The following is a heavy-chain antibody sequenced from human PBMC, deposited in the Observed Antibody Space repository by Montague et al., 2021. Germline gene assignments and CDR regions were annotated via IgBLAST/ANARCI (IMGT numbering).Heavy chain of an antibody. J-gene: IGHJ6*02. CDR2: LYSGGPT. Sequence: SLRLSCAASGFTVRSNYMSWVRQAPGKGLEWVSVLYSGGPTYYADSVKGRFTISRDNSKNTVNLQMNSLRAEDTAVYYCARVWDWLSFGYYYYSMDVWGQGTTVTVSS. D-gene: IGHD3/OR15-3a*01. CDR3: ARVWDWLSFGYYYYSMDV. V-gene: IGHV3-53*01. CDR1: GFTVRSNY.